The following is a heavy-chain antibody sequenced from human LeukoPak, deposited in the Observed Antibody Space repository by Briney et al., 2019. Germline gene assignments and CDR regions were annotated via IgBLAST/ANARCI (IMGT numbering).Heavy chain of an antibody. D-gene: IGHD3-3*01. CDR2: IIPILGIA. CDR1: GGTFSSYA. Sequence: SVKVSCKASGGTFSSYAISWVRQAPGQGLEWMGRIIPILGIANYAQKFQGRVTITADKSTGTAYMELSSLRSEDTAVYYCARAYTIFGVVNGMDVWGQGTTVTVSS. V-gene: IGHV1-69*04. J-gene: IGHJ6*02. CDR3: ARAYTIFGVVNGMDV.